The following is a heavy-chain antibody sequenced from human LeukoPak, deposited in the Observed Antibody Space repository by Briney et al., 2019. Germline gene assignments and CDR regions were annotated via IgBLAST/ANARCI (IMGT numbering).Heavy chain of an antibody. CDR3: ATHVVVVAASFDY. J-gene: IGHJ4*02. V-gene: IGHV1-24*01. D-gene: IGHD2-15*01. Sequence: ASVKVSCKVSGHTLTELSMHWARQAPGKGLEWMGGFDPEDGETIYAQKFQGRVTMTEDTSTDTAYMELSSLSSEDTAVYYCATHVVVVAASFDYWGQGTLATVSS. CDR2: FDPEDGET. CDR1: GHTLTELS.